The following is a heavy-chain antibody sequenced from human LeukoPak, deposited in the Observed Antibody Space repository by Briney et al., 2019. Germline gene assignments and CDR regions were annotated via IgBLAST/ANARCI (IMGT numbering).Heavy chain of an antibody. D-gene: IGHD3-16*01. Sequence: ASVKVSCKASGYTFTSYGISWVRQAPGQGLEWLGWISGYNGYTKYAQKLQGRVTMTTDTSTSTAHMELRSLRSDDTAVYYCARVSPHRKTSYGNQNWFDTWGQGTLVTVSS. CDR3: ARVSPHRKTSYGNQNWFDT. V-gene: IGHV1-18*01. CDR2: ISGYNGYT. CDR1: GYTFTSYG. J-gene: IGHJ5*02.